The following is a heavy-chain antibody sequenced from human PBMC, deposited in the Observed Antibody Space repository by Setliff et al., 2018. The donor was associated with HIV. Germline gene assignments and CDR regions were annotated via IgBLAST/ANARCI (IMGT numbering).Heavy chain of an antibody. CDR2: IYYSVST. CDR1: TYSISSGFY. D-gene: IGHD4-17*01. J-gene: IGHJ4*02. CDR3: ASVIYGDYDFDY. V-gene: IGHV4-31*11. Sequence: SETLSLTCVVSTYSISSGFYWAWIRQHPGKGLEWIGYIYYSVSTYYNPSLKSRVTISVDTSKNQFSLKLSSVTAADTAVYYCASVIYGDYDFDYWGQGTLVTVSS.